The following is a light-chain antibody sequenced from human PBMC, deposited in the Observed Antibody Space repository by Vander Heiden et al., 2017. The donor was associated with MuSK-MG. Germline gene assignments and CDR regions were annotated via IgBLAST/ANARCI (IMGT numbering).Light chain of an antibody. CDR2: GAS. CDR1: QSVSSSY. CDR3: QQYGSSPPYT. V-gene: IGKV3-20*01. J-gene: IGKJ2*01. Sequence: EIVLTQSPGTLSLSPGERATLSCRARQSVSSSYLAWYQQKPGQAPRLLIYGASSRATGIPDRFSGSGYGTDFTLTISRLEPEDFAVYYCQQYGSSPPYTFGQGTKVEIK.